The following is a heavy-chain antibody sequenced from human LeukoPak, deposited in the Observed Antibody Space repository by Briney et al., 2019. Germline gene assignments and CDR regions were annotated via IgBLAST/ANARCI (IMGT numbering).Heavy chain of an antibody. J-gene: IGHJ4*02. CDR1: GFTFSNAW. CDR3: ASNPGIAAAGTLFDY. CDR2: ISSSSRYT. V-gene: IGHV3-11*03. D-gene: IGHD6-13*01. Sequence: GGSLRLSCAASGFTFSNAWMSWVRQAPGKGLEWVSYISSSSRYTNYADSVKGRFTISRDNAKNSLYLQMNSLRAEDTAVYYCASNPGIAAAGTLFDYWGQGTLVTVSS.